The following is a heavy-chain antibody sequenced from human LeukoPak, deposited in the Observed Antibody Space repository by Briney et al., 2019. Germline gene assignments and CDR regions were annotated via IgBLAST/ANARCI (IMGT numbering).Heavy chain of an antibody. CDR3: ARYYGDYVFD. V-gene: IGHV4-34*01. CDR2: INHSGST. J-gene: IGHJ4*02. Sequence: PSETLSLTCAVYGGSFSGYYWSWIRQPPGKGLEWIGEINHSGSTNYNPSLKSRVTISVDTSKNQFSLKLGSVTAADTAVYYCARYYGDYVFDWGQGTLVTVSS. D-gene: IGHD4-17*01. CDR1: GGSFSGYY.